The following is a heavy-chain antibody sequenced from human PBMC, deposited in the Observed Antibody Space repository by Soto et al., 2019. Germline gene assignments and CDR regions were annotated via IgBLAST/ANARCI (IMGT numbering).Heavy chain of an antibody. J-gene: IGHJ6*02. CDR3: ARGGYDISYYYYGMDV. CDR2: IIPIFGTA. CDR1: GGTFSSYA. Sequence: GASVKVSCKASGGTFSSYAISWARQAPGQGLEWMGGIIPIFGTANYAQKFQGRVTITADESTSTAYMELSSLRSEDTAVYCCARGGYDISYYYYGMDVWGQGTTVTVSS. D-gene: IGHD5-12*01. V-gene: IGHV1-69*13.